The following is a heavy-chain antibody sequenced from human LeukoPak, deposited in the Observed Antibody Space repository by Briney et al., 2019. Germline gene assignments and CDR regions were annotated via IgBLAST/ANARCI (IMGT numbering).Heavy chain of an antibody. V-gene: IGHV3-74*03. CDR3: ARGGGIYGLWDY. Sequence: PGGSLRLSCAASGFTFSSYWMHWVRQAPGKGLVWVSRIYSDGSSYTADSVKGRFTISRDNAKDTLYLQMNSLRVEDTAVYYCARGGGIYGLWDYWGQGTLVTVS. CDR2: IYSDGSSY. J-gene: IGHJ4*02. CDR1: GFTFSSYW. D-gene: IGHD1-26*01.